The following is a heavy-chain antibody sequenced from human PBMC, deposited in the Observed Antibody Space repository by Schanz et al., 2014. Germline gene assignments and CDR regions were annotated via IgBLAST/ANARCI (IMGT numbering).Heavy chain of an antibody. CDR1: GGSISSSNW. CDR2: IYHSGST. V-gene: IGHV4-4*02. CDR3: ARAAGPVDY. D-gene: IGHD6-13*01. J-gene: IGHJ4*02. Sequence: QVQLQESGPGLVKPSGTLSLTCAVSGGSISSSNWWSWVRQPPGKGLEWIGEIYHSGSTNYKPSLKSRVTISVDTSKNQFSLMLGSVTAADTAVYYCARAAGPVDYWGQGTLVTVSS.